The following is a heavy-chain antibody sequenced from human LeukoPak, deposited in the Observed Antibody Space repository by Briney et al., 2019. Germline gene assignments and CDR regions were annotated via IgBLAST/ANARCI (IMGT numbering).Heavy chain of an antibody. Sequence: SETLSLTCTVSGGSISSYYWSWIRQPPGKGLEWIGYIYFSGSTNYNPSLKSRVTISVDTSKNQISLKLSSVTAADTAVYYCARGAAAGSYYGMDVWGQGTTVTVSS. D-gene: IGHD6-13*01. CDR1: GGSISSYY. J-gene: IGHJ6*02. CDR3: ARGAAAGSYYGMDV. CDR2: IYFSGST. V-gene: IGHV4-59*01.